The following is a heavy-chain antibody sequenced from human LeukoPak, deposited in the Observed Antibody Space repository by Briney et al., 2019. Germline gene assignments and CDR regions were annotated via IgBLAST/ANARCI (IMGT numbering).Heavy chain of an antibody. D-gene: IGHD6-13*01. CDR3: ARDLSHDSSWNINH. J-gene: IGHJ4*02. Sequence: GGSLRLSCAASGFTFSSYSMNWVRQAPGKGLEWVSYISSSGSTIYYADSVKGRFIISRDNSKNTVFLQMNSLRAEDTGVYYCARDLSHDSSWNINHWGQGTLVTVSS. V-gene: IGHV3-48*01. CDR1: GFTFSSYS. CDR2: ISSSGSTI.